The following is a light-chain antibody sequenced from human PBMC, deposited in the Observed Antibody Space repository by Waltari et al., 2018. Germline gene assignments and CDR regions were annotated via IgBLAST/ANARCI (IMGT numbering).Light chain of an antibody. V-gene: IGLV2-11*01. CDR3: CSYAGSYTYV. CDR1: SSDVGGSNY. CDR2: DVS. J-gene: IGLJ1*01. Sequence: QSALTPPRSVSGSPGQSVTIPCTGTSSDVGGSNYVSWYQQHPGKAPKLMIYDVSKRPSGVPDRFSGSKSGNTASLTISGLQAEDEADYYCCSYAGSYTYVFGTGTKVTVL.